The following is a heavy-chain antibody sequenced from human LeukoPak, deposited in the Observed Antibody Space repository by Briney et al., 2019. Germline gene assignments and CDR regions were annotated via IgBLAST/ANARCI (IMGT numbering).Heavy chain of an antibody. CDR2: MNPNSGNT. D-gene: IGHD3-3*01. J-gene: IGHJ4*02. CDR1: GYTFTSYD. V-gene: IGHV1-8*01. CDR3: ARGVPYDFWSGYSPRYYFDY. Sequence: ASVKVSCKASGYTFTSYDINWVRQAPGQGLEWMGWMNPNSGNTGYAQKFQGRVTMTRNTSISTAYMELSSLRSEDTAVYYCARGVPYDFWSGYSPRYYFDYWGQGTLVTVSS.